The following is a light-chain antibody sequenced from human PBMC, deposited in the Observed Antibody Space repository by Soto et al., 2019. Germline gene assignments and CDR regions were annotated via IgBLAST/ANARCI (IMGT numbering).Light chain of an antibody. CDR3: QQSYRSPYT. J-gene: IGKJ2*01. Sequence: IQMTQSPSSLSASVGDSVTVTCRASQSINIYLNWYQQKPGKPPTLLIYGASSLQSGVPSRFTGGGSRTDFTLTISSLQPVDFATYYCQQSYRSPYTFGQGTKLEIK. CDR1: QSINIY. CDR2: GAS. V-gene: IGKV1-39*01.